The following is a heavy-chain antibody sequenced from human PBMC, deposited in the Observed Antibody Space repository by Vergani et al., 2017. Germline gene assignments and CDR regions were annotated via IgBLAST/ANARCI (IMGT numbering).Heavy chain of an antibody. Sequence: QVQLQQWGAGLLKPSETLSLPCAVYGGSFSGYYWSWIRQPPGKGLEWIGEINHSGSTNYNPSLKSRVNKSVDTSKHQFSLKLSSVTDADTAVYYCAREQWLVSYWYFDLWGRGTLVTVSS. V-gene: IGHV4-34*01. D-gene: IGHD6-19*01. CDR3: AREQWLVSYWYFDL. CDR2: INHSGST. CDR1: GGSFSGYY. J-gene: IGHJ2*01.